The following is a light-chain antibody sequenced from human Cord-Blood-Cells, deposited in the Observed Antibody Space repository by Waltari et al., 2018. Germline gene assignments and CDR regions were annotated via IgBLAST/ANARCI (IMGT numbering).Light chain of an antibody. CDR2: QDS. CDR1: QLGDKY. J-gene: IGLJ1*01. CDR3: QAWDSSTFYV. Sequence: SYELTQPPSVSVSRGQTASITCSGDQLGDKYACWYQQKPGQSPVLVIYQDSKRPSGIPERFSGSNSGNTATLTISGTQAMDEADYYCQAWDSSTFYVFGTGTKVTVL. V-gene: IGLV3-1*01.